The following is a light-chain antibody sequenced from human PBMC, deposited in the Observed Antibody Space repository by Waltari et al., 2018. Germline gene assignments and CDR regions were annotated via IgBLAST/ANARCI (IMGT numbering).Light chain of an antibody. CDR2: DVT. J-gene: IGLJ3*02. CDR1: SSDVGGYYY. CDR3: CSYAGSITFWV. Sequence: QSALTQPRSVSGSPGPSVTLSCTGTSSDVGGYYYVSWYQHHPGKAPQLIIYDVTKRPSGVPDRFSASKSANTASLTISGLQAEDEADYYCCSYAGSITFWVFGGGTKLTVL. V-gene: IGLV2-11*01.